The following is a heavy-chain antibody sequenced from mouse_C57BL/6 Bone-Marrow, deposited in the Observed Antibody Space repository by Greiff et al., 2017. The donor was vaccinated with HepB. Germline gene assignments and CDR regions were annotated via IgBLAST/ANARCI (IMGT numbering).Heavy chain of an antibody. D-gene: IGHD2-2*01. CDR1: GYTFTNYW. J-gene: IGHJ4*01. CDR2: IYPGGGYT. V-gene: IGHV1-63*01. Sequence: VQLQQSGAELVRPGTSVKMSCKASGYTFTNYWIGWAKQRPGHGLEWIGDIYPGGGYTNYNEKFKGKATLTADTSSSTAYMQFSSVTSEDSAIYYCARRGASTMVTSYAMDYWGQGTSVTVSS. CDR3: ARRGASTMVTSYAMDY.